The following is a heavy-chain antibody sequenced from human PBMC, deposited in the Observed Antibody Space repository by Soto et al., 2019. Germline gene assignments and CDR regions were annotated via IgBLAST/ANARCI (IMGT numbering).Heavy chain of an antibody. CDR1: GGSISSSSYY. CDR2: IYYSRST. J-gene: IGHJ4*02. CDR3: ARHGKGIAARPDVDY. V-gene: IGHV4-39*01. D-gene: IGHD6-6*01. Sequence: SETLSLTCTVSGGSISSSSYYWGWIRQPPGKGLEWIGCIYYSRSTYYNPSLKSRVTISVDTSKNQLSLNRSSVNAADTGVYYCARHGKGIAARPDVDYWGQGTLVTVSS.